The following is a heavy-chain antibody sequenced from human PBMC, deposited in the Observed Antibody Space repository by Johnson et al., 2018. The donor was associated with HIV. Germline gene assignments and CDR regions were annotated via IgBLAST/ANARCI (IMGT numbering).Heavy chain of an antibody. J-gene: IGHJ3*02. CDR1: GFSFGDYG. CDR2: INWNGGNT. Sequence: VQLVESGGGVVRPGGSLRLSCAASGFSFGDYGMSWVRQAPGKGLEWVSDINWNGGNTGYADSLKGRFTISRDNAKNSLYLQMNSLRAEDTALYYCARVVEGVVSGATGGDAFDIWGQGTMVTVSS. V-gene: IGHV3-20*04. D-gene: IGHD2-15*01. CDR3: ARVVEGVVSGATGGDAFDI.